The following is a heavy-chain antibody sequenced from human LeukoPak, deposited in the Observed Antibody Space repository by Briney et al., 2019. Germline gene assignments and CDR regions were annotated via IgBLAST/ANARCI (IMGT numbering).Heavy chain of an antibody. V-gene: IGHV3-23*01. CDR2: ISGSGGST. CDR1: GFTFSSYA. D-gene: IGHD3-22*01. J-gene: IGHJ4*02. Sequence: PGGSLRLSCAASGFTFSSYAMSWVRQAPGKGLEWVSAISGSGGSTYYADSVKGRFTISRDNSKNTLYLQMNSLRAEDTAVYYCAKVVRLPGGDYYDSSGYYVYWGQGTLVTVSS. CDR3: AKVVRLPGGDYYDSSGYYVY.